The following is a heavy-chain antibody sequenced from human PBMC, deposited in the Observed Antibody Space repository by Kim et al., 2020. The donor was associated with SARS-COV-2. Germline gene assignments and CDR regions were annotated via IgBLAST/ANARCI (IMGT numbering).Heavy chain of an antibody. CDR2: IYTSGST. Sequence: SETLSLTCTVSGGSISSGSYYWSWIRQPAGKGLEWIGRIYTSGSTNYNPSLKSRVTISVDTSKNQFSLKLSSVTAADTAVYYCARDFPYYDFWSGYYRADYYYYGMDVWGQGTTVTVSS. CDR1: GGSISSGSYY. D-gene: IGHD3-3*01. V-gene: IGHV4-61*02. CDR3: ARDFPYYDFWSGYYRADYYYYGMDV. J-gene: IGHJ6*02.